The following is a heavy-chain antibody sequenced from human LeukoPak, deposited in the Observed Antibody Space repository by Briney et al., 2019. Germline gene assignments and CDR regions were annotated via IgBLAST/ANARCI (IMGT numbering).Heavy chain of an antibody. D-gene: IGHD1-26*01. J-gene: IGHJ4*02. V-gene: IGHV3-73*01. CDR2: IRDKGNNDAT. CDR1: GLTLSGST. CDR3: TTPFSGTSNIA. Sequence: GGSLRLSCAASGLTLSGSTIHWVRQASGKGLDWVGRIRDKGNNDATTYAASVKGRFTISRGDSKNTAYLQMNSLKTEDTAIYYCTTPFSGTSNIARGQGTLVTVSS.